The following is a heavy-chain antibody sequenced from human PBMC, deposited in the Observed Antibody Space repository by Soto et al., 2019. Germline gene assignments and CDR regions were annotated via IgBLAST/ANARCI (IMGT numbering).Heavy chain of an antibody. D-gene: IGHD3-10*01. V-gene: IGHV4-39*01. CDR3: ARLSEGGESAFDI. CDR2: IYYSGST. J-gene: IGHJ3*02. Sequence: SETLSLTCTVSGGSISSSSYYWGWIRQPPGKGLEWIGSIYYSGSTYYNPSLKSRVTISVDTSKNQFSLKLSSVTAADTAVYYCARLSEGGESAFDIWGQGTMVTVSS. CDR1: GGSISSSSYY.